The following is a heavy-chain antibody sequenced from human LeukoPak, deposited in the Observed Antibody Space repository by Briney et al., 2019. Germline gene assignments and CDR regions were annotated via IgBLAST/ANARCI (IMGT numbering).Heavy chain of an antibody. V-gene: IGHV5-51*01. CDR2: IYPGDSDT. CDR1: GYSFTSYW. J-gene: IGHJ4*02. CDR3: ARHPIRGATRLPYYFDY. Sequence: PGESLKISCKGSGYSFTSYWIGWVRQMPGKGLEWMGIIYPGDSDTRYSPSFQGQVTISADKSISTAYLQWSSLKASDTAMYYCARHPIRGATRLPYYFDYWGQGTLVTVSS. D-gene: IGHD1-26*01.